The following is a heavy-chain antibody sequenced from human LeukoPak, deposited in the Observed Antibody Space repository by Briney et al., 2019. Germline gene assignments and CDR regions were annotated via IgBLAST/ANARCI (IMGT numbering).Heavy chain of an antibody. CDR2: ISSSGSTI. Sequence: PGGSLRLSCAASGFTFSSYEMNWVRQAPGKGLEWVSYISSSGSTIYYADSVKGRFTISRDNAKNSLYLQMNSLRAEDTAVYYCARGEITGTGFDYWGQGTLVTVS. CDR1: GFTFSSYE. D-gene: IGHD1-7*01. J-gene: IGHJ4*02. CDR3: ARGEITGTGFDY. V-gene: IGHV3-48*03.